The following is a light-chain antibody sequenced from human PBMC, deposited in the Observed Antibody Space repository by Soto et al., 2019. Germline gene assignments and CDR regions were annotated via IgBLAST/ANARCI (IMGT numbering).Light chain of an antibody. CDR1: QSLLHSNGYNY. CDR2: MNS. CDR3: MQALRTPFT. V-gene: IGKV2-28*01. Sequence: DTVMTQSPFSLPVTPGEPVSISCRSSQSLLHSNGYNYLDWYVQKPGQSPQLLIYMNSNRASGVPDRFSGSGSGSDFTLKISRVEAEDVGVYYCMQALRTPFTFGQGTRLEIK. J-gene: IGKJ5*01.